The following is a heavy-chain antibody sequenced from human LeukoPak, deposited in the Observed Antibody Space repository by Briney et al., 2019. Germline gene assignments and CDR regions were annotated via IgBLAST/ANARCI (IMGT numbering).Heavy chain of an antibody. CDR2: IYYSGST. Sequence: PSETLSLTCNVSGDSINKSPYYWAWVRQFPGKGLEWIAAIYYSGSTYYNPSLKGRVTMSVDTSKNQFFLSLTSVTAADTAVYFCARGSLHHDHFDHWGQGTLVTVSS. CDR1: GDSINKSPYY. J-gene: IGHJ4*02. D-gene: IGHD1-1*01. CDR3: ARGSLHHDHFDH. V-gene: IGHV4-39*07.